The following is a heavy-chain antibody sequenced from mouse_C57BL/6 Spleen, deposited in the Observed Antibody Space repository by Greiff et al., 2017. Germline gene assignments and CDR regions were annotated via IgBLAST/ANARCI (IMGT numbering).Heavy chain of an antibody. Sequence: EVKLMESGGGLVKPGGSLKLSCAASGFTFSDYGMHWVRQAPEKGLEWVAYISSGSSTIYYADTVKGRFTISRDNAKNTLFLQMTSLRSADTAMYCCARIRGLYAMDYWGQGTSVTVSS. J-gene: IGHJ4*01. V-gene: IGHV5-17*01. CDR1: GFTFSDYG. CDR2: ISSGSSTI. CDR3: ARIRGLYAMDY.